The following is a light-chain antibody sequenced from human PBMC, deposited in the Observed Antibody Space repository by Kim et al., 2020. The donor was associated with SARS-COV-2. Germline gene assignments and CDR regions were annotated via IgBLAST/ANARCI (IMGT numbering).Light chain of an antibody. Sequence: SVSPGQTASITCSGDKLGDKYAYWYQQKPGQSPVLVIYQHTKRPSGIPERFSGSSSGNTATLTITGTHGMDEADYYCQAWDASTAIFGGGTKLTVL. CDR1: KLGDKY. CDR2: QHT. V-gene: IGLV3-1*01. J-gene: IGLJ2*01. CDR3: QAWDASTAI.